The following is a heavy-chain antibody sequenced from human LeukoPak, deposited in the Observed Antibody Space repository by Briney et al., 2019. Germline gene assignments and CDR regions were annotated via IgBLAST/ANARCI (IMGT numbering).Heavy chain of an antibody. CDR1: GFIFDDYA. Sequence: SGGSLRLSCAAAGFIFDDYAMHWVRQAPGKGLEWVSGISWSSDRIGYTDSVNGRFTISRDNAKKYLYLQMNSLRTEDTALYYCAKDNGYYYYYMDVWGKGTTVTVSS. CDR2: ISWSSDRI. J-gene: IGHJ6*03. V-gene: IGHV3-9*01. CDR3: AKDNGYYYYYMDV.